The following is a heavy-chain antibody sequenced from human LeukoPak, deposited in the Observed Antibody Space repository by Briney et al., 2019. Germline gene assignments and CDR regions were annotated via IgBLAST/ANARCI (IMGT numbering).Heavy chain of an antibody. V-gene: IGHV3-23*01. CDR2: MSGSGDTT. J-gene: IGHJ4*02. Sequence: GGSLRLSCAASGFTFGTHAMTWVRQAPGKGLEWVSGMSGSGDTTYYADSVRGRFTISRDNSKNTLFLQMNSLRAEDTAVYYCAKLAGISGWYVYYFDYWGQGTLVTVS. CDR3: AKLAGISGWYVYYFDY. D-gene: IGHD6-19*01. CDR1: GFTFGTHA.